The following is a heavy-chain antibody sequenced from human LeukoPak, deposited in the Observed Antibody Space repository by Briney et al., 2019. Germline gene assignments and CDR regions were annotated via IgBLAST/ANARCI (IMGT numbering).Heavy chain of an antibody. J-gene: IGHJ4*02. V-gene: IGHV3-33*01. D-gene: IGHD1-14*01. CDR1: GSTFGGYG. CDR3: TRYNNDHFDY. Sequence: GGSLRLSCAGSGSTFGGYGMHWFRQTPGKRLEWVAVIAYDGSRAFYADSVKGRFTISRDNSKNTMSVQMDDLRAEDTAVYYCTRYNNDHFDYWGQGTLVTVSS. CDR2: IAYDGSRA.